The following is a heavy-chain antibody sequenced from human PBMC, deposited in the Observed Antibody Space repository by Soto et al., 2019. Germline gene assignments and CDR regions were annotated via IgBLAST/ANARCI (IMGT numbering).Heavy chain of an antibody. D-gene: IGHD3-22*01. V-gene: IGHV3-53*01. J-gene: IGHJ4*02. Sequence: TGGSLRLSCAASGFTVSSNYMSWVRQAPGKGLEWVSVIYSGGSTYYADSVKGRFTISRDNSKNTLYLQMNSLRAEDTAVYYCARSLYYYDSSGYYDYWGQGTLVTVSS. CDR3: ARSLYYYDSSGYYDY. CDR1: GFTVSSNY. CDR2: IYSGGST.